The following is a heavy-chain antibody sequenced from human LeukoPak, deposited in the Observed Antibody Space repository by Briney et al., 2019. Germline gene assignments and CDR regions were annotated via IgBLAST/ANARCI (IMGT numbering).Heavy chain of an antibody. J-gene: IGHJ4*02. CDR3: ARDQYFDFWSSNATPYYFDY. CDR2: IYTSGAT. D-gene: IGHD3-3*01. CDR1: SGSINGHY. Sequence: SETLSLTCIVTSGSINGHYWSWIRQPAGKEMQWIGRIYTSGATNYNPSFKSRVTMSIDTSKKEFTLKLTSVTAADTAVYYCARDQYFDFWSSNATPYYFDYWGPGSRVTVSS. V-gene: IGHV4-4*07.